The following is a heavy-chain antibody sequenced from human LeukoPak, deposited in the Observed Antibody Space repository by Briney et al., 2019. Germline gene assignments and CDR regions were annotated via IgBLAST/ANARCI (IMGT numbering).Heavy chain of an antibody. CDR2: IRSKANSYAT. D-gene: IGHD3-22*01. J-gene: IGHJ4*02. Sequence: GGSLRLSCAAPGFTFSGSAMHWVRQASGKGLEWVGRIRSKANSYATAYAASVKGRFTISRDDSKNTAYLQMNSLKTEDTAVYYCTRHFTYYYDSSGYGDYYFDYWGQGTLVTVSS. CDR3: TRHFTYYYDSSGYGDYYFDY. CDR1: GFTFSGSA. V-gene: IGHV3-73*01.